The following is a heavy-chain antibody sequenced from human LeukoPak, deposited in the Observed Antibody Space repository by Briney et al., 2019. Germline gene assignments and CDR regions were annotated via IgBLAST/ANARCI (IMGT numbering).Heavy chain of an antibody. V-gene: IGHV3-23*01. D-gene: IGHD6-13*01. CDR2: ISAISGST. J-gene: IGHJ4*02. Sequence: GGSLRLSCAASGFTFSSYGMSWVRQAPGKGLEWVSTISAISGSTYFADSVKGRFTISRDNSKNTLYLQMNSLRAEDTAVYYCAKGGSSSWDYFDHWGQGTLVTVSS. CDR1: GFTFSSYG. CDR3: AKGGSSSWDYFDH.